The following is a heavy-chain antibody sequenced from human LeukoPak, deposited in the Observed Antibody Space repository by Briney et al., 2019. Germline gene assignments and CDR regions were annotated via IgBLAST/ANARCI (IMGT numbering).Heavy chain of an antibody. D-gene: IGHD3-10*01. CDR3: AKETLRFGELVQDFA. CDR2: IYSGGSP. J-gene: IGHJ5*02. V-gene: IGHV3-53*01. Sequence: GGSLRLSCAASDFTGSSNYMSWVRQAPGKGLEWVSVIYSGGSPYYADSVKGRFTVSRDDSENTLYLQMNSLRAEDTAVYYCAKETLRFGELVQDFAWGQGTLVTVSS. CDR1: DFTGSSNY.